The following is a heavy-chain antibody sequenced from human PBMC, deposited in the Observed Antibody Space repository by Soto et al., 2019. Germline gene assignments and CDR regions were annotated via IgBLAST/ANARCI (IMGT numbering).Heavy chain of an antibody. D-gene: IGHD4-17*01. CDR3: ARDYGGFDY. J-gene: IGHJ4*02. CDR1: GGYIISGDYY. Sequence: PSETLSLTCTVYGGYIISGDYYWSWIRQPPGKGLEWIGYIYYSGSTYYNPSLKSRVTISVDTSKNQFSLKLSSVTAADTAVYYCARDYGGFDYWGQGTLVTVSS. CDR2: IYYSGST. V-gene: IGHV4-30-4*01.